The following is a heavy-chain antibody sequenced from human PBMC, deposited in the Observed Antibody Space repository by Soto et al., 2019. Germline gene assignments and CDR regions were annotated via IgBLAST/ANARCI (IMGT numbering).Heavy chain of an antibody. V-gene: IGHV3-30*03. CDR1: GFTFSSYG. Sequence: PVGSLRLSCAASGFTFSSYGMHWVRQAPGKGLEWVAVISYDGSNKYYADSVKGRFTISRDNSKNTLYLQMNSLRAEDTAVYYCVLWFGELSYYGMDVWGQGTTVTVSS. CDR2: ISYDGSNK. CDR3: VLWFGELSYYGMDV. J-gene: IGHJ6*02. D-gene: IGHD3-10*01.